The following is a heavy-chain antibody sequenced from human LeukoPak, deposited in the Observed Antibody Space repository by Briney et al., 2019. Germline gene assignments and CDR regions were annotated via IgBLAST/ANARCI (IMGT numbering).Heavy chain of an antibody. V-gene: IGHV4-59*08. J-gene: IGHJ5*01. D-gene: IGHD2-21*02. CDR3: ARSTSLTAKFDS. Sequence: SETLSLSPTVSSGSICDYSCSWIRQPPGKGLEWIGYIFYIGSTNHNPSLKSRVTISLNTSKSQISLRLSSVTAADTAVYYCARSTSLTAKFDSWGPGILVTVSS. CDR1: SGSICDYS. CDR2: IFYIGST.